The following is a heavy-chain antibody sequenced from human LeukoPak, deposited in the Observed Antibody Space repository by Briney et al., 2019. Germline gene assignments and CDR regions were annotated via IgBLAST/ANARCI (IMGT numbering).Heavy chain of an antibody. CDR2: ISYDGSNK. CDR1: GFTFSSYA. CDR3: ARGREDDRTYYFDY. J-gene: IGHJ4*02. D-gene: IGHD1-26*01. V-gene: IGHV3-30-3*01. Sequence: GGSLRLSCAASGFTFSSYAMHWVRQAPGKGLEWVAVISYDGSNKYYADSVKGRFTISRDNSKNTLYLQMNSLRAEDTAVYYCARGREDDRTYYFDYWGQGTLVTVSS.